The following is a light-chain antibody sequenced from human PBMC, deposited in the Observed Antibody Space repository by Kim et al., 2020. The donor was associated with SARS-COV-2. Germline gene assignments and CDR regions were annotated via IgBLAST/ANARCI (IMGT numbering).Light chain of an antibody. J-gene: IGKJ4*01. V-gene: IGKV1-5*03. CDR3: QHYNSYPLT. CDR2: KAS. CDR1: QTISSW. Sequence: AAVGDIVTITCRASQTISSWLAWYQQKPGKAPNLLIYKASSLESGVPSRFSGSGSGTEFTLTISSLQPDDFATYYCQHYNSYPLTFGGGTKVDIK.